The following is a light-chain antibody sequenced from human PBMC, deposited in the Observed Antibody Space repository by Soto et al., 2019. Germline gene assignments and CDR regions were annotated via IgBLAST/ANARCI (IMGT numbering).Light chain of an antibody. Sequence: EIVMTQSPATLSVSPGERATLSCRASQSVSSYLAWYQQNPGSTRRLLIYVASTRATGIPARFSGSGSGTQFTLTLSSLQSEDFAVYYCQQYNVSPLTFGGGTKVEFK. CDR1: QSVSSY. CDR2: VAS. J-gene: IGKJ4*01. V-gene: IGKV3-15*01. CDR3: QQYNVSPLT.